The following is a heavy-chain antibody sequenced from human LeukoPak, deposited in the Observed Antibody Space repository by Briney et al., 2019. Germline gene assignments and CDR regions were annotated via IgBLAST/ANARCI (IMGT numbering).Heavy chain of an antibody. V-gene: IGHV1-2*02. D-gene: IGHD2-15*01. J-gene: IGHJ6*03. CDR3: ARGLSGPYYYYYMDV. CDR2: INPNSGGT. CDR1: GYTFTAYH. Sequence: ASVKVSCKASGYTFTAYHMHWVRQAPGQGLEWMGWINPNSGGTNYAQKFQGRVTMTRDTSISTAYMELSGLRSDDTAVYYCARGLSGPYYYYYMDVWGKGTTVTVSS.